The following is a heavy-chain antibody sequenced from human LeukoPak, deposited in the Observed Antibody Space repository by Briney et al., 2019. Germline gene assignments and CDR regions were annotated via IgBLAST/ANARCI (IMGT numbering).Heavy chain of an antibody. CDR3: ARDRLSIAVVLGAFDI. D-gene: IGHD6-19*01. Sequence: GGSLRLSCAASGFTFSSYSMNWVRQAPGKGLEWVSSISSSSYIYYADSVKGRFTISRDNAKNSLYLQMNSLRAEDTAVYYCARDRLSIAVVLGAFDIWGQGTMVTVSS. CDR1: GFTFSSYS. CDR2: ISSSSYI. V-gene: IGHV3-21*01. J-gene: IGHJ3*02.